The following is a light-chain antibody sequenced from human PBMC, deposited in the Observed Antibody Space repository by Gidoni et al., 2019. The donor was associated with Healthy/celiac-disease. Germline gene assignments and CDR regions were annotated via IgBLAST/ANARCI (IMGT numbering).Light chain of an antibody. Sequence: DIQMTQSPSTLSASVGDRVTITCRASQSISSWLAWYQQKPGKAPKLLIYKASSLESGVPSRFNGSRSGTEFTLTISSLQPDDFATYYCQQYNSYSPVFGQGTKVEIK. CDR3: QQYNSYSPV. J-gene: IGKJ1*01. CDR1: QSISSW. V-gene: IGKV1-5*03. CDR2: KAS.